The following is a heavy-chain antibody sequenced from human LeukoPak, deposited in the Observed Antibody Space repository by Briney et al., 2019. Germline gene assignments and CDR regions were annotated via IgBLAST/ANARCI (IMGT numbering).Heavy chain of an antibody. V-gene: IGHV1-8*01. J-gene: IGHJ4*02. CDR1: GYTFTIYD. CDR3: ARVVGAIDY. D-gene: IGHD1-26*01. CDR2: MNPNSGNR. Sequence: ASVKVSCTASGYTFTIYDINWVRQATGQGLEWMGWMNPNSGNRGYAQKFQGRVTMTRDTSISTAYMELSGLRSEDTAVYYCARVVGAIDYWGQGTLVTVSS.